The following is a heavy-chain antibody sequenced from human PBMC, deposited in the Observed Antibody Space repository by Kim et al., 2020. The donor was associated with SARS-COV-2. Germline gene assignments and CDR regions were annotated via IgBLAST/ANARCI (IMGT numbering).Heavy chain of an antibody. CDR1: GDTFTSYA. J-gene: IGHJ6*02. CDR3: ARSYDTYYYYGMDV. CDR2: IIPNSGNA. Sequence: SVKVSCKASGDTFTSYAISWVRQAPGQGLEWMGWIIPNSGNANYAQNFQGRVPIPADESTSTAYMELSSLRAEDTAVYYCARSYDTYYYYGMDVWGQGTTVTVSS. V-gene: IGHV1-69*13. D-gene: IGHD5-12*01.